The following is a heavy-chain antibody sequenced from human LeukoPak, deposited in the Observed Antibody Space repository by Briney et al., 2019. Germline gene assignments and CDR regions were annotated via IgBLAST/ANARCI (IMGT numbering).Heavy chain of an antibody. D-gene: IGHD6-13*01. CDR3: ARVDSYSSSWYYFDY. V-gene: IGHV4-4*07. CDR1: GGSISSYY. Sequence: SETLSLTCTVSGGSISSYYWSWIRQPAGKGLEWIGRIYTSGSTSYNPSLKSRVTMSVDTSKNQFSLKLSSVTAADTAVYYCARVDSYSSSWYYFDYWGQGTLVTVSS. J-gene: IGHJ4*02. CDR2: IYTSGST.